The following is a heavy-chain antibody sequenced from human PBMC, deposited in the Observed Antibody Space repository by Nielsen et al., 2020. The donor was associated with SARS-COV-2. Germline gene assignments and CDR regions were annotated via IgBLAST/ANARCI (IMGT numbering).Heavy chain of an antibody. D-gene: IGHD6-13*01. CDR3: ARVFAAAAVLDY. CDR2: IYHSGST. Sequence: GSLRLSCAVSGGSISSSNWWSWVRQPPGKGLEWIGEIYHSGSTNYNPSLKSRVTISVDKSKNQFSLKLSSVTAADTAVYYCARVFAAAAVLDYWGQGTLVTVSS. V-gene: IGHV4-4*02. J-gene: IGHJ4*02. CDR1: GGSISSSNW.